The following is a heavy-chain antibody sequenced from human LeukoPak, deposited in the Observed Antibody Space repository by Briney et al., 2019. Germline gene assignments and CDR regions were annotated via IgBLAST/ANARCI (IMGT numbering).Heavy chain of an antibody. J-gene: IGHJ4*02. D-gene: IGHD4-17*01. V-gene: IGHV4-59*12. CDR1: GGSISSYY. Sequence: SETLSLTCTVSGGSISSYYWSWIRQPPGKGLEWIGYIYHSGSTNYNPSLKSRVTISVDKSKNQFSLKLSSVTAADTAVYYCAREVISDYGDPYYFDYWGQGTLVTVSS. CDR2: IYHSGST. CDR3: AREVISDYGDPYYFDY.